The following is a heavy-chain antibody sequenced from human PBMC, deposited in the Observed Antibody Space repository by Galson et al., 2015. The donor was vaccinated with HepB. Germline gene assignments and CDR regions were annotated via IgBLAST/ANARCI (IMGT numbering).Heavy chain of an antibody. CDR3: ARGPHTAMGWSYFDY. V-gene: IGHV3-30*03. J-gene: IGHJ4*02. CDR2: IYNDGSNK. CDR1: GFTFSSYG. Sequence: SLRLSCAASGFTFSSYGMHWVRQAPGKGLVWVAVIYNDGSNKFYADSVKGRFTISRDNSKNTLYLQMNSLRAEDTAVYYCARGPHTAMGWSYFDYWGQGTLVTVSS. D-gene: IGHD5-18*01.